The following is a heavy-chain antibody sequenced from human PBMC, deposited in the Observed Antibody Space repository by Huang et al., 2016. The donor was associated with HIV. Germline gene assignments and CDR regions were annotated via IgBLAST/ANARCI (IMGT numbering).Heavy chain of an antibody. J-gene: IGHJ4*02. V-gene: IGHV3-30-3*01. CDR1: GFTFSNYA. CDR2: VSYTASNK. Sequence: QVQLVESGGGVVQPGRSLRLSCTASGFTFSNYAMHWLRQAPGKGREWVTLVSYTASNKYYADAVKGRFSISRDNSKNTMYLHMNSLRPEDTAVYYCARGRDGRSGFYFGDFDYWGQGTLVTVSS. D-gene: IGHD3-22*01. CDR3: ARGRDGRSGFYFGDFDY.